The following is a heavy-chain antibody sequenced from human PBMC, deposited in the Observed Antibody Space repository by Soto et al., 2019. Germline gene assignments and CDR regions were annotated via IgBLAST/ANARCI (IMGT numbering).Heavy chain of an antibody. CDR3: VKDIGAAGSYYFDY. D-gene: IGHD6-13*01. V-gene: IGHV3-30*18. CDR2: ISYDGSNK. CDR1: GFTFSSYG. J-gene: IGHJ4*02. Sequence: PGGSLRLSCAASGFTFSSYGMHWVRQAPGKGLERVALISYDGSNKYYVDSVKGRFTISRDNSENTLYLQMNSLRAEDTSVYYCVKDIGAAGSYYFDYWGQGTLVTVSS.